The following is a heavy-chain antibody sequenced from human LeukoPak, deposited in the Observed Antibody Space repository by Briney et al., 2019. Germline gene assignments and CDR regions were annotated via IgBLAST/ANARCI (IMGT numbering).Heavy chain of an antibody. J-gene: IGHJ4*02. V-gene: IGHV3-23*01. D-gene: IGHD6-19*01. CDR1: GFTLSSYA. CDR3: AKDTGYSSGWPFDY. CDR2: ISGSGGST. Sequence: GGSLRLSCAASGFTLSSYAMSGVRQAPGKGLEWVSAISGSGGSTYYADSVKGRFTISRDNSKNTLYLQMNSLRAEDTAVYYCAKDTGYSSGWPFDYWGQGTLVTVSS.